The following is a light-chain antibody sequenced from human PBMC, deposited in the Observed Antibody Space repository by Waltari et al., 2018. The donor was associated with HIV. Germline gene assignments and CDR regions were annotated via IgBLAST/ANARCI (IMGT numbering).Light chain of an antibody. CDR2: GTS. CDR1: PGPVTSGPF. Sequence: QTVVTHEPSLSVSPGGRVTLTCAATPGPVTSGPFPGWFQLRPDQGPRPLIHGTSNKYSWPPARSSGSLLGGKAALTLSGVQPEDEADYVCLLYYHGPSWLFGGGTRLTVL. V-gene: IGLV7-43*01. CDR3: LLYYHGPSWL. J-gene: IGLJ3*02.